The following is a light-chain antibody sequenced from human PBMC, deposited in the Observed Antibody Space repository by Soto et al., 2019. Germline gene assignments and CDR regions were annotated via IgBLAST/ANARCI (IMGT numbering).Light chain of an antibody. V-gene: IGLV2-14*01. Sequence: QSALTQPASVSGSPGQSITISCTGTSSDVGSYNYVSWYQQHPGKAPKLMIYEVSDRPSGISSRFSGSKSGNTASLTISGLQTEDEADYYCSSYTSSSTLFXTGTKVTVL. CDR2: EVS. CDR1: SSDVGSYNY. J-gene: IGLJ1*01. CDR3: SSYTSSSTL.